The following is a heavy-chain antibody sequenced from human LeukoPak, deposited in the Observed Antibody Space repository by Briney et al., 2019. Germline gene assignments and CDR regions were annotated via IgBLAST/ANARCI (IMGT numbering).Heavy chain of an antibody. CDR1: GGSISSSSYS. CDR2: MYYRGST. CDR3: ARGSPLGQNWFDP. J-gene: IGHJ5*02. Sequence: PSETLSLTCTVSGGSISSSSYSWGWIRQPPGKGLEWIGNMYYRGSTYYNPSLKSRVTISVDTSKNQFSLKLSSVTAADTAVYYCARGSPLGQNWFDPWGQGTLVTVSS. V-gene: IGHV4-39*07.